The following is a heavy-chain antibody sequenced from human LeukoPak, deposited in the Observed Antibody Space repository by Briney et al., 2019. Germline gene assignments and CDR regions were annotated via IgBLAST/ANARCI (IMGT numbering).Heavy chain of an antibody. CDR2: TSSSDDGK. J-gene: IGHJ4*02. CDR3: AKWDYYYDSSGYYRPLDY. V-gene: IGHV3-23*01. Sequence: PGGSLRLSCTVSGFSLSSYAMSWVRRAPGKGLEWVSATSSSDDGKYYADSVRGRFTISRDNCRNTMYMQMNSLRAEDAAVYYCAKWDYYYDSSGYYRPLDYWGQGTLVTVSS. CDR1: GFSLSSYA. D-gene: IGHD3-22*01.